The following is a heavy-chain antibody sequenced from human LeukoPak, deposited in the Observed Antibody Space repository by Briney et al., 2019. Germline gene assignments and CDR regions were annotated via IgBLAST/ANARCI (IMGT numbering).Heavy chain of an antibody. V-gene: IGHV1-2*06. D-gene: IGHD4-23*01. Sequence: ASVKVSCKASAYTFTDYYIHWVRQAPGQGLEWMGRMNPNSGGADYAPKFQGRASMTRETSIKTAYVELTRLQSDDTAMYYCARVAYGNSATHFDYWGQGTLVTASS. J-gene: IGHJ4*02. CDR2: MNPNSGGA. CDR3: ARVAYGNSATHFDY. CDR1: AYTFTDYY.